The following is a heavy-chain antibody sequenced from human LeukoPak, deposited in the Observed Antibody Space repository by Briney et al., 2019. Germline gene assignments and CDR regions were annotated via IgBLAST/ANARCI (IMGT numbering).Heavy chain of an antibody. CDR3: ASPHDYGDYPLYFDY. CDR2: ISSSSSTI. D-gene: IGHD4-17*01. V-gene: IGHV3-48*01. CDR1: GFTFNSYS. Sequence: GGSLRLSCAASGFTFNSYSMNWVRQAPGKGLEWVSYISSSSSTIYYADSVKGRFTISRDNAKNSLYLQMNSLRAEDTAVYYCASPHDYGDYPLYFDYWGQGTLVTVSS. J-gene: IGHJ4*02.